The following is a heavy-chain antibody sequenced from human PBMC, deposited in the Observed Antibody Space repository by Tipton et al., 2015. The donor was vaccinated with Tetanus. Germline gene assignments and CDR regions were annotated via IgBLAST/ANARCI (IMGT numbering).Heavy chain of an antibody. V-gene: IGHV1-18*01. J-gene: IGHJ5*02. CDR2: ITAYNGNT. CDR1: GYTFPDYG. D-gene: IGHD5-12*01. Sequence: QVQLVQSGAEVKRPGASVRVSCKTSGYTFPDYGIVWVRQAPGQGLEWMAWITAYNGNTYTARKVQGRLAMTTDTSTNTPYMELRCLTSDDTAVYYCARGGGYSDYGRPRYFDHWGQGTLVTVSS. CDR3: ARGGGYSDYGRPRYFDH.